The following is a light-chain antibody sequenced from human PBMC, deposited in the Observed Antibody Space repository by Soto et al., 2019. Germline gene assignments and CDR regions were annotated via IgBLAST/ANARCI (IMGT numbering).Light chain of an antibody. V-gene: IGKV1-8*01. CDR2: AAS. J-gene: IGKJ5*01. CDR3: QQSYSTPIT. Sequence: AIRMTQSPSSLSASTGDRVTITCRASQGISSYLAWYQQKPGKAPKLLIYAASTLQSGVPSRFSGSGSGTDFTLTINSLQPEDFATYSCQQSYSTPITFGQGTRLEIK. CDR1: QGISSY.